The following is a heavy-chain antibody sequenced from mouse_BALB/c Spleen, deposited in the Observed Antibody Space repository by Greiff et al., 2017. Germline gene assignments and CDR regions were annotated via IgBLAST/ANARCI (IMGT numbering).Heavy chain of an antibody. CDR3: ARPEYRYEFAY. CDR1: GFDFSRYW. CDR2: INPDSSTI. D-gene: IGHD2-14*01. Sequence: EVKLMESGGGLVQPGGSLKLSCAASGFDFSRYWMSWVRQAPGKGLEWIGEINPDSSTINYTPSLKDKFIISRDNAKNTLYLQMSKVRSEDTALYYCARPEYRYEFAYWGQGTLVTVSA. V-gene: IGHV4-1*02. J-gene: IGHJ3*01.